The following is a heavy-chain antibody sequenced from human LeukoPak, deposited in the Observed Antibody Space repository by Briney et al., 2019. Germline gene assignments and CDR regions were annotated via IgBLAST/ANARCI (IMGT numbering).Heavy chain of an antibody. V-gene: IGHV4-31*03. D-gene: IGHD1-1*01. CDR1: GGSISSGGYY. CDR3: ARRTSNYYYGMDV. J-gene: IGHJ6*02. Sequence: SETLSLTCTVSGGSISSGGYYWSWIRQHPGKGLEWIGYIYYSGSTYYNPSLESRVTISVDTSKNQFSLKLSSVTAADAAVYYCARRTSNYYYGMDVWGQGTTVTVSS. CDR2: IYYSGST.